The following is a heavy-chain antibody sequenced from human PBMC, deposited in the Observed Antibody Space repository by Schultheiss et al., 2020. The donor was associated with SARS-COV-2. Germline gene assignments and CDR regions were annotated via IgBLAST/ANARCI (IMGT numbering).Heavy chain of an antibody. CDR3: ARDRLGFGLDV. V-gene: IGHV4-4*02. Sequence: SETLSLTCAVSGGSISSSNWWSWVRQHPGKGLEWIGEINHSGSTNYNPSLKSRVTMSVDTSKNQFSLQLNSVTAADTAVYYCARDRLGFGLDVWGQGTTVTVSS. CDR1: GGSISSSNW. CDR2: INHSGST. J-gene: IGHJ6*02. D-gene: IGHD7-27*01.